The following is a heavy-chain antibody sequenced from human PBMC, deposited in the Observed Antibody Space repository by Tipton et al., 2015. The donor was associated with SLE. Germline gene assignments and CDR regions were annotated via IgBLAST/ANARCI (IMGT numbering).Heavy chain of an antibody. CDR2: IYNSGNT. J-gene: IGHJ3*01. Sequence: TLSLTCVVSGGSFSGYYWGWIRQPPGKGLEWIANIYNSGNTYYNPSLKSRFTIALDTSRNHFSRKVTSVTAADTAVYYCARVRSGSHDAFDLWGQGTMVTVSS. V-gene: IGHV4-4*08. CDR1: GGSFSGYY. CDR3: ARVRSGSHDAFDL. D-gene: IGHD6-25*01.